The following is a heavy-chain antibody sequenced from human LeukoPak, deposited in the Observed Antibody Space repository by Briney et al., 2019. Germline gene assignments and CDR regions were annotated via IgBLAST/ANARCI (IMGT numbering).Heavy chain of an antibody. D-gene: IGHD6-13*01. CDR2: IYSGGST. CDR3: ARVKEKSSWYASGGWFDP. V-gene: IGHV3-53*01. J-gene: IGHJ5*02. CDR1: GFTFSTYA. Sequence: GGSLRLSCAVSGFTFSTYAMHWVRQAPGKGLEWVAVIYSGGSTYYADSVKGRFTISRDNSKNTLYLQMNSLRAEDTAVYYCARVKEKSSWYASGGWFDPWGQGTLVTVSS.